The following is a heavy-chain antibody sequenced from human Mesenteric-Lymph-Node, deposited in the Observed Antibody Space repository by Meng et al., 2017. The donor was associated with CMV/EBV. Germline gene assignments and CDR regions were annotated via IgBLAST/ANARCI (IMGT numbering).Heavy chain of an antibody. V-gene: IGHV4-61*01. CDR2: IYYSGST. CDR1: GGSVSSGSYY. J-gene: IGHJ5*02. Sequence: SETLSLTCTVSGGSVSSGSYYWSWIRQPPGKGLEWIGYIYYSGSTNYNPSLKSRVTISVDTSKNQFSLKLSSVTAADTAVYYCASGNGDYWFDPWGQGTLVTVSS. CDR3: ASGNGDYWFDP. D-gene: IGHD4-17*01.